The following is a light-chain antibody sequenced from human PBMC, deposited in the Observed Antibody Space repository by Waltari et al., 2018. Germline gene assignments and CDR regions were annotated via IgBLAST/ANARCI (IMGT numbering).Light chain of an antibody. V-gene: IGLV1-44*01. Sequence: QSVVTQPPSMSGTPGQRVTISCSGSYSNIGSNTVNWYQQLPETAPKLLIYSSDRGPSGGTDVFSGSKSGPSASLGISGLQSEDEADYYCATWDDSLNGHMVFGGGTKVTVL. CDR3: ATWDDSLNGHMV. CDR2: SSD. J-gene: IGLJ2*01. CDR1: YSNIGSNT.